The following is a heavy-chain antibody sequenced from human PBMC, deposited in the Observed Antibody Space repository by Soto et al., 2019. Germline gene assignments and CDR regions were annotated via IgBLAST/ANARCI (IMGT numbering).Heavy chain of an antibody. CDR1: GFDFTYYA. Sequence: QVQLVESGGGAVQPGESLRLSCVASGFDFTYYAMHWVRQAPGKGLESVAVMSSDGSKIHHTDSVKGRFTISRDNSKKTLYLKMNSLRKEDTAVYFCAKDEGVVGTLGLFDYWGQGTLVSVSS. J-gene: IGHJ4*02. CDR2: MSSDGSKI. V-gene: IGHV3-30*18. CDR3: AKDEGVVGTLGLFDY. D-gene: IGHD3-3*01.